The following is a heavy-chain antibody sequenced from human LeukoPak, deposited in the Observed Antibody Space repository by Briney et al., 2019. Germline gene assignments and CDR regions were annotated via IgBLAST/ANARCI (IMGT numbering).Heavy chain of an antibody. CDR3: ARDWGYYYDSSGYYEV. CDR1: GFTFSSYE. Sequence: GGSLRLSCAASGFTFSSYEMNWVRQAPGKGLEWVSYISSSGSTIYYADSVKGRFTISRDNAKNSLYLQMNSLRAEDTAVYYCARDWGYYYDSSGYYEVWRQGTLVTVSS. J-gene: IGHJ4*02. D-gene: IGHD3-22*01. CDR2: ISSSGSTI. V-gene: IGHV3-48*03.